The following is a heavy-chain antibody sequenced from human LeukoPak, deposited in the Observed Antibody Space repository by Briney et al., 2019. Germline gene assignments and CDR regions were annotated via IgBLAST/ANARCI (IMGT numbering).Heavy chain of an antibody. J-gene: IGHJ1*01. CDR1: GFTFSNYG. V-gene: IGHV3-30*18. CDR2: ISYDGNDE. Sequence: GRSLRLSCVASGFTFSNYGMHCVRQDPGKGLEWVRTISYDGNDEYYADSVKGRFTISRDNSKSTLYLEMSSLRIEDTAVYYCAKDPYSSRMEYFQQWGQGTLVIVSS. CDR3: AKDPYSSRMEYFQQ. D-gene: IGHD3-22*01.